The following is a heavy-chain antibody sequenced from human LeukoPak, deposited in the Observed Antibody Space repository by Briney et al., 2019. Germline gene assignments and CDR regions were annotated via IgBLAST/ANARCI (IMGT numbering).Heavy chain of an antibody. J-gene: IGHJ4*02. CDR2: ISGNGGST. V-gene: IGHV3-43*02. CDR3: AKDLVGADDY. D-gene: IGHD1-26*01. Sequence: QPGGSLRLSCAASGFSFDDYSMHWVRQPPGKGLEWVSLISGNGGSTYYADSVRGRFTISRDNSRNSQYLQMNSLRTEDTALYYCAKDLVGADDYWGPGTLVTLSS. CDR1: GFSFDDYS.